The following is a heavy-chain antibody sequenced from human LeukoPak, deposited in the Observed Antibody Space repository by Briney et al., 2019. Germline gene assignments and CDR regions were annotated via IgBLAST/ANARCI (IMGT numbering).Heavy chain of an antibody. CDR2: IRYDATNK. CDR3: ARLKDDVTKLDY. V-gene: IGHV3-30*02. CDR1: GFTFSRYA. Sequence: GGSLRLSCVVSGFTFSRYAMHWVRQAPGKGLEWVACIRYDATNKYYGDSVKGRVTISRDNTKKSLFLQMNSLRAEDTAVYYCARLKDDVTKLDYWGQGTLVAVSS. D-gene: IGHD2-8*01. J-gene: IGHJ4*02.